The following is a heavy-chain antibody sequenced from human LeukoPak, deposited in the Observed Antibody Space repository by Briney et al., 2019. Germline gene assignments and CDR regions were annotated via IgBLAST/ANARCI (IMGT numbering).Heavy chain of an antibody. D-gene: IGHD6-19*01. CDR3: AQYSSGWLIDY. CDR1: SGSISTYY. CDR2: IYYSGST. Sequence: SETLSLTCTVSSGSISTYYWTWIRQPPGKGLEWIGYIYYSGSTNYNPSLKSRGTISIDTSKNQFSLKLSSVTAADTAVYYCAQYSSGWLIDYWGQGTLVTVSS. V-gene: IGHV4-59*01. J-gene: IGHJ4*02.